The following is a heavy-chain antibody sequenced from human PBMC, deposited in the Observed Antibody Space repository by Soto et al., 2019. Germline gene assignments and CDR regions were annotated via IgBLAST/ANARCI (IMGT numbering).Heavy chain of an antibody. CDR2: TYYSSKWYN. CDR3: ARGKTSNGWYGGYYYYGMDV. V-gene: IGHV6-1*01. J-gene: IGHJ6*02. CDR1: GDSVSSNSAA. D-gene: IGHD6-19*01. Sequence: SPTLSLTCAISGDSVSSNSAAWHWVRQSPSRGLECLGRTYYSSKWYNDYAVSVKSRITINQDTSKNQFSLQLNSVTPEDTAVYYCARGKTSNGWYGGYYYYGMDVWGQGTTVTVSS.